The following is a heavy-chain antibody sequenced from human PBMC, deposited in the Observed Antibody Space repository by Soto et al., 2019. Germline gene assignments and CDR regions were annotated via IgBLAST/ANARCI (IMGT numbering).Heavy chain of an antibody. Sequence: QITLKESGPTLVKPTETLTLTCTFSGFSLSTSGVGVGWIRQPPGKALEWLALIYWDDDKRYSPSLKSRLTITKATSQTRLVLTMTNLDPVDAATYYCAHRRGSGWVYYFDYRGQGTLVTVSS. CDR2: IYWDDDK. J-gene: IGHJ4*02. V-gene: IGHV2-5*02. CDR1: GFSLSTSGVG. CDR3: AHRRGSGWVYYFDY. D-gene: IGHD6-19*01.